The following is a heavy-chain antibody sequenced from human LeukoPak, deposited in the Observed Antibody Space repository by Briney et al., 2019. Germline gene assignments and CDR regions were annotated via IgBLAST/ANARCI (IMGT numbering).Heavy chain of an antibody. V-gene: IGHV3-48*01. CDR3: ARAGSFDY. CDR1: GFPFSSYG. CDR2: ISDSSSTI. Sequence: GSLRLSCVASGFPFSSYGMSWVRQAPGKGLEWVSYISDSSSTIEYADSVKGRFTISRDNADNSLYLQMNSLRAEDTGVYYCARAGSFDYWGQGTLVTVSS. J-gene: IGHJ4*02. D-gene: IGHD3-10*01.